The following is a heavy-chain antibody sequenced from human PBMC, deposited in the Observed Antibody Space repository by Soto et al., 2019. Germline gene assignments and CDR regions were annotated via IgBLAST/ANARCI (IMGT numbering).Heavy chain of an antibody. Sequence: SETLSLTCTVSGCSISSGGYYWSWIRQHPGKGLEWVGYIYYSGSTYYNPSLKSRVTISVDTSKNQFSLKLSAVTAADTAVYYCASKTTVIEDYFDYWGQGTLVTVSS. D-gene: IGHD4-17*01. V-gene: IGHV4-31*03. CDR1: GCSISSGGYY. CDR2: IYYSGST. J-gene: IGHJ4*02. CDR3: ASKTTVIEDYFDY.